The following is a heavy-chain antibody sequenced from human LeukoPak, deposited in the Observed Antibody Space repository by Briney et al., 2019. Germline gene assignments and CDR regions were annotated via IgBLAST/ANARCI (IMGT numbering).Heavy chain of an antibody. CDR3: ARVVPSYGTYFDY. Sequence: SATLSLTCTDSRVSISSYNWRWLRHPPGKGLEWIGYIYYSGSTNYNPSLKSRVNISVNTSKNQYSPKLSSVTAPDTAVYYCARVVPSYGTYFDYWGQGTLVTVSS. CDR1: RVSISSYN. J-gene: IGHJ4*02. CDR2: IYYSGST. D-gene: IGHD1-26*01. V-gene: IGHV4-59*01.